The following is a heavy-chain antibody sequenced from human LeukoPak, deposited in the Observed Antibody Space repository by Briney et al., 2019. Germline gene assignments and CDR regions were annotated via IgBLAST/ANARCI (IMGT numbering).Heavy chain of an antibody. CDR1: GGSFSGYY. J-gene: IGHJ4*02. V-gene: IGHV4-34*01. D-gene: IGHD3-16*02. Sequence: SETLSLTCAVYGGSFSGYYWSWIRQPPGKGLEWIGEINHSGSTNYNPSLKSRVTISVDTSENQFSLKLSSVTAADTAVYYCARQSDYVWGSYRPTTYYFDYWGQGTLVTVSS. CDR2: INHSGST. CDR3: ARQSDYVWGSYRPTTYYFDY.